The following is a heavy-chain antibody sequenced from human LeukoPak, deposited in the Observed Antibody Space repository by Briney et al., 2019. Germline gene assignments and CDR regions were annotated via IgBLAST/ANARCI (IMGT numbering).Heavy chain of an antibody. CDR3: AKGDYSGSGSFYNPVSSDY. CDR1: GFTFSSSV. J-gene: IGHJ4*02. V-gene: IGHV3-30*18. CDR2: ISSDGNNR. Sequence: GGSLRLSCAASGFTFSSSVMHWVRQAPGKGLEWVAGISSDGNNRYYVDSVKGRFTISRDNSKNTLYLQMNSLRAEDTAVYYCAKGDYSGSGSFYNPVSSDYWGQGTLVTVSS. D-gene: IGHD3-10*01.